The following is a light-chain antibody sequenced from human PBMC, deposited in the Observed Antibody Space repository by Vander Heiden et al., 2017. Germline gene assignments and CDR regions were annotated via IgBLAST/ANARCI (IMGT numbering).Light chain of an antibody. CDR3: QQYDNLPLT. CDR2: DAS. J-gene: IGKJ4*01. V-gene: IGKV1-33*01. CDR1: QDISNY. Sequence: DIQMNQSLSSLSASVGDRVTITCQASQDISNYLNWYQQKPGKAPKLLIYDASNLETGVPSRFSGSGSGTDFTVTISSLQPEDIATYYCQQYDNLPLTFGGGTKVEIK.